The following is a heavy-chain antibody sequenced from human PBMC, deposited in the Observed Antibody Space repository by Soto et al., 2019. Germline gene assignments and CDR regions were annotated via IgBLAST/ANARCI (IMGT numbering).Heavy chain of an antibody. CDR1: GFTFSSYG. CDR3: ALLGTGWYFDL. CDR2: ISNSGLTT. D-gene: IGHD2-8*02. V-gene: IGHV3-23*01. J-gene: IGHJ2*01. Sequence: EEQLLESGGDLVQPGGSLRLSCAASGFTFSSYGISWVRQAPGKGLEWVSGISNSGLTTYYADSVQGRFTISRDNSKNTLDLQMNSLRVEDTAVYYCALLGTGWYFDLWGRGTPVTVSS.